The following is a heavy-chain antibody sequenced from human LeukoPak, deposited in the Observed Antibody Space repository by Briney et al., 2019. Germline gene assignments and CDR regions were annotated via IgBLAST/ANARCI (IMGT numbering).Heavy chain of an antibody. J-gene: IGHJ6*03. CDR3: AKGPNVVPAAIFPYYYYMDV. V-gene: IGHV3-23*01. D-gene: IGHD2-2*01. CDR1: GGSISSYY. Sequence: QASETLSLTCTVSGGSISSYYWSWVRQAPGKGLEWVSAISGSGGSTYYADSVKGRFTISRDNSKNTLYLQMNSLRAEDTAVYYCAKGPNVVPAAIFPYYYYMDVWGEGTTVTVSS. CDR2: ISGSGGST.